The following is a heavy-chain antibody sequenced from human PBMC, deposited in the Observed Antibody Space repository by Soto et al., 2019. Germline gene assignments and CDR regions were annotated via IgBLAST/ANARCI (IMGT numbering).Heavy chain of an antibody. Sequence: PSETLSLTCSVSGGSVTNYYWSWIRQPPGKGLEWIGYIYYTGSTNYNPSLKSRVTISVDTSKNHFSLNLSSVTPDDTAVYYCARLIGDSWLDSWGQGTLVTVSS. V-gene: IGHV4-59*08. CDR3: ARLIGDSWLDS. J-gene: IGHJ5*01. CDR1: GGSVTNYY. CDR2: IYYTGST.